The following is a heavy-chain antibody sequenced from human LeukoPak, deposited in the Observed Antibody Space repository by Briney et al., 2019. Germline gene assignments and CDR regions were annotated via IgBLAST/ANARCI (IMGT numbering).Heavy chain of an antibody. D-gene: IGHD1-26*01. CDR1: GYTFTYYY. J-gene: IGHJ4*02. V-gene: IGHV1-2*02. CDR3: ARGTAAATAISDF. Sequence: ASVTVSCKGSGYTFTYYYIHWVRQAPGQGLEWMGWVRPNTGGTNSAQKFQGRVTMTRDTSITTVYMELTSLRSDDTAVYYCARGTAAATAISDFWGQGTLVAVSS. CDR2: VRPNTGGT.